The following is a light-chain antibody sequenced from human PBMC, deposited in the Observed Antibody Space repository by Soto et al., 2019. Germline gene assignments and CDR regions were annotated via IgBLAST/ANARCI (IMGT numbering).Light chain of an antibody. CDR3: SSYTDSRTYVV. Sequence: QSALTQPPSVSGSRGQSITISCTGTSNDIGDYNYVSWYQHHPGKAPKLMIYEVSNRPSGVSNRFSGSKSGNTASLTISGLQAEDEADYYCSSYTDSRTYVVFGGGTKVTVL. J-gene: IGLJ2*01. CDR2: EVS. CDR1: SNDIGDYNY. V-gene: IGLV2-14*01.